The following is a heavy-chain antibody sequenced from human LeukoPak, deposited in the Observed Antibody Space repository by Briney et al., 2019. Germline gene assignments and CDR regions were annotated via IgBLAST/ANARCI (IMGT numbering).Heavy chain of an antibody. J-gene: IGHJ4*02. D-gene: IGHD6-13*01. V-gene: IGHV3-53*05. CDR2: IYSGGST. Sequence: GGTLRLSCAASGFTVSSNYMSWVRQAPGKGLAWVSVIYSGGSTYYADSVKGRFTISRDNSKNTLYLQMGSLRAEDMVVYYCARVKKEYSSSWRHFDYWGQGTLVTVSS. CDR3: ARVKKEYSSSWRHFDY. CDR1: GFTVSSNY.